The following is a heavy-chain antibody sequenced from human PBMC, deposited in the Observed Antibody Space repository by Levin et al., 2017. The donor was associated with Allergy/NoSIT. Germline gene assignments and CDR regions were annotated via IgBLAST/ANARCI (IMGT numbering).Heavy chain of an antibody. CDR3: ARSLAAAGRGFDY. CDR2: IYHSGST. CDR1: GGSISSSNW. V-gene: IGHV4-4*02. D-gene: IGHD6-13*01. J-gene: IGHJ4*02. Sequence: GSLRLSCAVSGGSISSSNWWSWVRQPPGKGLEWIGEIYHSGSTNYNPSLKSRVTISVDKSKNQFSLKLSSVTAADTAVYYCARSLAAAGRGFDYWGQGTLVTVSS.